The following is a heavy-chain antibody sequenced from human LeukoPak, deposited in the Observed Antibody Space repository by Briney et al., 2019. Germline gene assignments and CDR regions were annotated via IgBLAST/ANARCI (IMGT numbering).Heavy chain of an antibody. CDR1: GGSFSGYY. D-gene: IGHD5-24*01. Sequence: SETLSLTCAAYGGSFSGYYWSWIRQPPGKGLEWIGEINHSGSTNYNPSLKSRVTISVDTSKNQFSLKLSSVTAADTAVYYCAITSRDGYLRYMDVWGKGTTVTVSS. J-gene: IGHJ6*03. CDR3: AITSRDGYLRYMDV. V-gene: IGHV4-34*01. CDR2: INHSGST.